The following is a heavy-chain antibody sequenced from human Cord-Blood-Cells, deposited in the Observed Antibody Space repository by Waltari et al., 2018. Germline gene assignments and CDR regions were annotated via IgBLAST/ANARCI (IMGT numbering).Heavy chain of an antibody. V-gene: IGHV3-23*04. CDR1: GFTFSSTA. D-gene: IGHD1-26*01. CDR2: VSGSGGST. Sequence: EVQLVESGGGLVQPGGSLRLSCAASGFTFSSTALSWGRQAPGKGLEWVSAVSGSGGSTYYADSVKGRFTISRDNSKNTLYLQMNSLRAEDTAVYYCAKLGGVGATFLDAFDIWGQGTMVTVSS. J-gene: IGHJ3*02. CDR3: AKLGGVGATFLDAFDI.